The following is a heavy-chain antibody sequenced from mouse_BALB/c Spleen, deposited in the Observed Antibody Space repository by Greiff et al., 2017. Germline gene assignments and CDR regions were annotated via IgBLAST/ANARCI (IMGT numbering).Heavy chain of an antibody. CDR2: ISSGGGST. J-gene: IGHJ2*01. V-gene: IGHV5-12-1*01. CDR3: ARHDGYDPLDY. D-gene: IGHD2-2*01. Sequence: EVQLVESGGGLVKPGGSLKLSCAASGFAFSSYDMSWVRQTPEKRLEWVAYISSGGGSTYYPDTVKGRFTISRDNAKNTLYLQMSSLKSEDTAMYYCARHDGYDPLDYWGQGTTLTVSS. CDR1: GFAFSSYD.